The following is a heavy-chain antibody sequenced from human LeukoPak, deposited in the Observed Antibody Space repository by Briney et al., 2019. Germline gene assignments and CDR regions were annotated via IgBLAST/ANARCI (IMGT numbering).Heavy chain of an antibody. CDR1: GYTFTGYY. CDR3: ARDQDIVVVVAATPLYYYYGMDV. J-gene: IGHJ6*02. CDR2: MNGNSGGT. D-gene: IGHD2-15*01. V-gene: IGHV1-2*02. Sequence: ASETVSRKASGYTFTGYYMHWVRQAPGLRLEWMGWMNGNSGGTNHAPNLQGRVTMTRDTSISTAYMELSRLRSDDAAVYYCARDQDIVVVVAATPLYYYYGMDVWGQGTTVTVSS.